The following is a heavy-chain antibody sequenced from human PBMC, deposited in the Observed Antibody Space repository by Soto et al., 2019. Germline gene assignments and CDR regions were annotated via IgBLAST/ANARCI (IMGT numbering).Heavy chain of an antibody. CDR1: GYTFTSYD. J-gene: IGHJ3*02. Sequence: QVQLVQSGAEVKKPGASVKVSCKTSGYTFTSYDINWVRQATGQGLEWMGWMNPNSGNTAYAQKFQGRVTMTRNTSIRTSYMELSSLRSEDKAVYYCARERSSGAFDIWGQGPMVTVSS. D-gene: IGHD1-26*01. CDR3: ARERSSGAFDI. V-gene: IGHV1-8*01. CDR2: MNPNSGNT.